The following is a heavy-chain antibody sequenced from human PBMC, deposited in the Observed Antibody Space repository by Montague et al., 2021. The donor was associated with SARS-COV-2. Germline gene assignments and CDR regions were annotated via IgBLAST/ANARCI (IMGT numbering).Heavy chain of an antibody. V-gene: IGHV4-4*02. CDR3: ARRGSWSSDMDV. J-gene: IGHJ4*01. Sequence: SETLSLTCAVSGDSISTDTWWTWVRLPPGKGLEWVGEIYHTGSTNYKPSLKSRVNMIVDKSKNQFSLLLTSVTAADTAIYYCARRGSWSSDMDVWGQGTLVTVSS. D-gene: IGHD3-16*01. CDR2: IYHTGST. CDR1: GDSISTDTW.